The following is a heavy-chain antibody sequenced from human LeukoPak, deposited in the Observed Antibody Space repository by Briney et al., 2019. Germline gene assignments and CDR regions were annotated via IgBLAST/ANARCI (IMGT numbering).Heavy chain of an antibody. V-gene: IGHV3-21*01. CDR3: ARDLALTYDILTGSLDY. Sequence: GGSLRLSCAASGFTFSSYSMIWVRQAPGKGLEWVSSISSSSSYIYYADSVKGRFTISRDNAKNSLYLQMNSLRAEDTAVYYCARDLALTYDILTGSLDYWGQGTLVTVSS. D-gene: IGHD3-9*01. CDR1: GFTFSSYS. CDR2: ISSSSSYI. J-gene: IGHJ4*02.